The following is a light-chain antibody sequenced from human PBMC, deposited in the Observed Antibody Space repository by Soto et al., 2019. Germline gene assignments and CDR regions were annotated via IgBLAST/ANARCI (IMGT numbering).Light chain of an antibody. CDR2: HDR. Sequence: SYELTQPPSVSVAPGQTATITCGGNNIGTKSVHWYQQKPGQAPVLVVFHDRDRPSGIPDRFSGSHSGNTATLNISRVEAGDEADYYCLVWDDNSDHTGVFGVGTKLTVL. CDR1: NIGTKS. CDR3: LVWDDNSDHTGV. J-gene: IGLJ3*02. V-gene: IGLV3-21*02.